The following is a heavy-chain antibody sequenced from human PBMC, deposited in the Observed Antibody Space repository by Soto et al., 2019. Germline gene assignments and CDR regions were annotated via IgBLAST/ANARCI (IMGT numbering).Heavy chain of an antibody. Sequence: KSSERLSLTCTVCGGCMSIYYWSWTRQPPGKGLEWIGYIYYSGSTNYNPSLKSRVTISVDTSKNQFSLKLSSVTAADTAVYYCARVTREAITLFGVAYRPWYFDLWGRGTLVPVSS. CDR1: GGCMSIYY. D-gene: IGHD3-3*01. J-gene: IGHJ2*01. CDR2: IYYSGST. CDR3: ARVTREAITLFGVAYRPWYFDL. V-gene: IGHV4-59*01.